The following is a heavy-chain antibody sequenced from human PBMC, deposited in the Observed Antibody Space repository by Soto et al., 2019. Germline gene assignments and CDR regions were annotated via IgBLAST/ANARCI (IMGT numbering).Heavy chain of an antibody. Sequence: GGSLRLSCAASGFTFSSYGMHWVRQAPGKGLEWVAVIWYDGSNKYYADSVKGRFTISRDNSKNTLYLQMNSLRAEEMAVYYCARAHGFGSRFDYWGQGTLVTVSS. V-gene: IGHV3-33*01. CDR3: ARAHGFGSRFDY. CDR2: IWYDGSNK. D-gene: IGHD3-10*01. J-gene: IGHJ4*02. CDR1: GFTFSSYG.